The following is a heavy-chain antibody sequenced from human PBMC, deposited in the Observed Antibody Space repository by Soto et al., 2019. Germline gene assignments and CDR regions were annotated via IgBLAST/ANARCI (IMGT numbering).Heavy chain of an antibody. CDR3: AKGGGDYVGPLYYFDY. Sequence: PSQTLSLTCAISGDSVSSNSAAWNWIRQSPSRGLEWLGRTYYRSKWYNDYAVSVKSRITINPDTSKNQFSLQLNSVTPEDTAVYYCAKGGGDYVGPLYYFDYWGQGTLVTVSS. V-gene: IGHV6-1*01. D-gene: IGHD4-17*01. J-gene: IGHJ4*02. CDR2: TYYRSKWYN. CDR1: GDSVSSNSAA.